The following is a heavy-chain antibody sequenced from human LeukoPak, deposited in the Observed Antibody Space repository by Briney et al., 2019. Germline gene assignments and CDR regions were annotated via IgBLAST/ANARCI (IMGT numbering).Heavy chain of an antibody. CDR1: GGSISNNNW. J-gene: IGHJ4*02. CDR3: ATQARIVGATGYFDY. Sequence: TSGTLSLTCAVSGGSISNNNWWSWVRQPPGMGLEWIGEIYHGGSTNYNPSLKSRVTISLDTSKNQFSLKLSSVTAADTAVYYCATQARIVGATGYFDYWGQGTLVTVSS. D-gene: IGHD1-26*01. V-gene: IGHV4-4*02. CDR2: IYHGGST.